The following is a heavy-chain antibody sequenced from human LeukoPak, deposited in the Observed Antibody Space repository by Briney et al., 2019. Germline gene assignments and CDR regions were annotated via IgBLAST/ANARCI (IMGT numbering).Heavy chain of an antibody. CDR2: IRCKANSYAT. D-gene: IGHD6-13*01. Sequence: TGGSLRLSCAASGFTVSSNYMSWVRQASGKGLEWVGRIRCKANSYATAYAASVKGRFTISRDDSKNTAYLQMNSLKTEDTAVYYCTRHPGGAAAGYYYYGMDVWGQGTTVTVSS. J-gene: IGHJ6*02. CDR1: GFTVSSNY. V-gene: IGHV3-73*01. CDR3: TRHPGGAAAGYYYYGMDV.